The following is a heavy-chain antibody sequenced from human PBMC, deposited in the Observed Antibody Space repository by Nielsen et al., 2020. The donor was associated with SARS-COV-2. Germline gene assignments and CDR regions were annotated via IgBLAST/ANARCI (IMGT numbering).Heavy chain of an antibody. J-gene: IGHJ4*02. D-gene: IGHD4-17*01. Sequence: ASVKVSCKASGYTFTSYYMHWVRQAPGQGLEWMGIINPSGGSTSYAQKFQGRVTMTEDTSTDTAYMELSSLRSEDTAVYYCATDRSGYGDYPIFDYWGQGTLVTVSS. CDR2: INPSGGST. V-gene: IGHV1-46*01. CDR1: GYTFTSYY. CDR3: ATDRSGYGDYPIFDY.